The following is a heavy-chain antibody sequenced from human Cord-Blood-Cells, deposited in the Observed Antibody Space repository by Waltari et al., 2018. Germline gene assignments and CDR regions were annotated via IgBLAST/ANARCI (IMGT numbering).Heavy chain of an antibody. CDR1: GFTVSSHY. CDR2: IYSGGST. J-gene: IGHJ4*02. V-gene: IGHV3-53*02. CDR3: AGGRDGWFGY. D-gene: IGHD2-15*01. Sequence: VQLVATGGGLIQPGGSLRHSCPATGFTVSSHYMSWVRPAPGKGREWFSVIYSGGSTYYADSVKGQLSISRDKSKNTLYLQMNSLRAEDTAVHYCAGGRDGWFGYWGQGTLVTVSS.